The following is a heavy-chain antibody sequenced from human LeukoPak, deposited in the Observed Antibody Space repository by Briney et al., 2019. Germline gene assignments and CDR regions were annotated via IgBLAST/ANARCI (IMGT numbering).Heavy chain of an antibody. D-gene: IGHD6-13*01. J-gene: IGHJ4*02. V-gene: IGHV3-7*01. CDR1: GFTFSNFW. CDR2: IKEDGSEK. CDR3: AISKGPGLAAY. Sequence: QPGGSLRLSCATSGFTFSNFWMSWVRQTPGKGLEWVANIKEDGSEKNYVDSVKGRFTISRDNAKNSLFLQMNSLRVEDTAMYYCAISKGPGLAAYWGQGSLVTVSS.